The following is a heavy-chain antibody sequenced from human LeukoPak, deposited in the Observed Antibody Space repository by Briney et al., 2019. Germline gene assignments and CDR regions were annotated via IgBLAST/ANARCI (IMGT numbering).Heavy chain of an antibody. CDR3: AREGAGGDYYGSSGYPY. D-gene: IGHD3-22*01. J-gene: IGHJ4*02. CDR2: INPSGGST. Sequence: ASVKVSCRASGYTYTSYYMHWVRQAPGQGLEWMGIINPSGGSTSYAQKFQGRVTMTRDTSTSTVYMELSSLRSEDTAVYYCAREGAGGDYYGSSGYPYWGPGTLVTVSS. CDR1: GYTYTSYY. V-gene: IGHV1-46*01.